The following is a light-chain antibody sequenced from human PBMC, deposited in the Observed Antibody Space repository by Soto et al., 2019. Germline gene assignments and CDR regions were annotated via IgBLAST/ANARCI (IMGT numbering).Light chain of an antibody. J-gene: IGKJ1*01. CDR3: QHYNTWPRT. CDR1: QSVSSN. CDR2: GAS. Sequence: EIVMTQSPATLSVSPGERATLSCRASQSVSSNLAWYQQKPGQAPRLLIYGASTRATGIPARFSGSGSGTEFTLTISSLESEDFAVYSCQHYNTWPRTFGQGTKVEIK. V-gene: IGKV3-15*01.